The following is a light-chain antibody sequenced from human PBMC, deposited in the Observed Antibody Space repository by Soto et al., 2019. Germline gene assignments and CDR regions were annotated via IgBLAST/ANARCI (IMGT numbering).Light chain of an antibody. J-gene: IGKJ5*01. V-gene: IGKV3-15*01. CDR3: QQYNNWPPT. CDR1: QSARSR. Sequence: MGVTQSQVTLSVSSANRATLSCRASQSARSRLGWYQQKPGQPPRLLIHDVSIRATGIPARFNGSGSGTEFTLTISSLQSGDFAVYYCQQYNNWPPTFGQGTRLEIK. CDR2: DVS.